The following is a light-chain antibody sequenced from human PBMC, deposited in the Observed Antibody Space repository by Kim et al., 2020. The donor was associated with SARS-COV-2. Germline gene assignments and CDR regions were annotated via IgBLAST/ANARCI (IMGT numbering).Light chain of an antibody. CDR2: SAS. CDR3: HNYGNWPPWM. J-gene: IGKJ1*01. V-gene: IGKV3-15*01. Sequence: EIVLTQSPATLSVSPGERATLSCRASQSIGSDLAWYQQRPGQAPRLLIHSASTRATGIPDRFSGSGSGTDFTLTISSLQSEDFAVYHCHNYGNWPPWMFGQGTKVDIK. CDR1: QSIGSD.